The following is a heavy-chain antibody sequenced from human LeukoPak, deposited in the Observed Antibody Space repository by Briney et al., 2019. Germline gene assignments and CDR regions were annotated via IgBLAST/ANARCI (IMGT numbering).Heavy chain of an antibody. J-gene: IGHJ4*02. V-gene: IGHV3-23*01. CDR2: ISDRDHNT. D-gene: IGHD5/OR15-5a*01. Sequence: GGSLRLSCAASGFTFSSYAMTWVRQAPGKGLEWVSSISDRDHNTYYADSVKGRFTISRDNSKNTLYLQMNSLRAEDTAVYYCAKGGLSRAGLDFWGQGTLVTVSS. CDR3: AKGGLSRAGLDF. CDR1: GFTFSSYA.